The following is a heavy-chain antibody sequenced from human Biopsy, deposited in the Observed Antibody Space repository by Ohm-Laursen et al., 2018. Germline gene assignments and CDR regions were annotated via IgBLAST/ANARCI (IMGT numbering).Heavy chain of an antibody. V-gene: IGHV1-2*02. Sequence: ASVKVSCKVSGYTLTDISMHWMRQAPGQGLEWLGYINCKTGATNYAQKFQGTVTMTRDTSISTAYLALGSLRSADTAIYYCARDPLNGHKHFDYWGQGSLVTVSS. CDR1: GYTLTDIS. CDR2: INCKTGAT. D-gene: IGHD2-8*01. CDR3: ARDPLNGHKHFDY. J-gene: IGHJ4*02.